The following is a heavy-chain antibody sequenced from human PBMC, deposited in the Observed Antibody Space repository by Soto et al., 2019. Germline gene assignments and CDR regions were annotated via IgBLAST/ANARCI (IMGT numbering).Heavy chain of an antibody. V-gene: IGHV3-11*01. Sequence: QVQLVESGGGLVKPGGSLRLSCAASGFTFRDYYMSWIRQAPGKGLEWVSYISSSGSSVFYADSVKGRFTISRDNAKNSLYLHMNSLSADDTAVYYCASEPHGVASTIFGVASGGYWGQGTLVTVSS. CDR3: ASEPHGVASTIFGVASGGY. CDR1: GFTFRDYY. J-gene: IGHJ1*01. D-gene: IGHD3-3*01. CDR2: ISSSGSSV.